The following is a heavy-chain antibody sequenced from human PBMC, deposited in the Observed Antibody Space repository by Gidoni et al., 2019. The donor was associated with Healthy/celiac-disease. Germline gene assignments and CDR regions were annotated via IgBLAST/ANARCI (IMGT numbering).Heavy chain of an antibody. J-gene: IGHJ4*02. CDR3: ASGVIIAARGEIDY. Sequence: EVQLVESGGGLVKPGGSLRLSCAASGFPCRSYSMNWVRQAPGKGLEWVSSISSSSSYIYYADSVKGRFTISRDNAKNSLYLQMNSLRAEDTAVYYCASGVIIAARGEIDYWGQGTLVTVSS. CDR2: ISSSSSYI. CDR1: GFPCRSYS. D-gene: IGHD6-6*01. V-gene: IGHV3-21*01.